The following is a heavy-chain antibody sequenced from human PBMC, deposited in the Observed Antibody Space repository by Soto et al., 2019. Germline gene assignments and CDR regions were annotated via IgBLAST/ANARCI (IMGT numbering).Heavy chain of an antibody. Sequence: EVQLLESGGDLVQPGGSLRLSCAASGFNVGAFAVNWVRQAPGKGLEWVSGISVSDAFIYYADSVRGRFSISRDASENIVYLQMNSLRVDDTALYYCTSETVAGITGLDYWGPGTLVTVSS. CDR3: TSETVAGITGLDY. CDR1: GFNVGAFA. CDR2: ISVSDAFI. J-gene: IGHJ4*02. D-gene: IGHD1-20*01. V-gene: IGHV3-23*01.